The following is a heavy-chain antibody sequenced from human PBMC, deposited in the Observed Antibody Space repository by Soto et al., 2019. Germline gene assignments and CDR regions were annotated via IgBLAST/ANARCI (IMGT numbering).Heavy chain of an antibody. D-gene: IGHD5-18*01. Sequence: SETLSLTCAVYGGSFSGYYWGWIRQPPGKGLEWIGEINHSGSTNYNPSLKSRVTISVDTSKNQFSLKLSSVTAADTAVYYCARGLRGYSYGIEYYFDYWGQGTLVTVSS. CDR2: INHSGST. V-gene: IGHV4-34*01. CDR3: ARGLRGYSYGIEYYFDY. CDR1: GGSFSGYY. J-gene: IGHJ4*02.